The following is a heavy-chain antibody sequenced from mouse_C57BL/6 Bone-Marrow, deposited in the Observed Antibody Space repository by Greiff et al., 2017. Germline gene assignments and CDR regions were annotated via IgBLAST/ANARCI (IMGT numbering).Heavy chain of an antibody. D-gene: IGHD4-1*02. CDR3: ARYPTGDWYFDV. Sequence: VPLVESGAEPARPGASVKLSCKASGYTFTSYGISWVKQRTGQGLEWIGEIYPRSGNTYYNEKFKGKATLTADKSSSTAYMELRSLTSEDSAVYFCARYPTGDWYFDVWGTGTTVTVSS. CDR1: GYTFTSYG. V-gene: IGHV1-81*01. J-gene: IGHJ1*03. CDR2: IYPRSGNT.